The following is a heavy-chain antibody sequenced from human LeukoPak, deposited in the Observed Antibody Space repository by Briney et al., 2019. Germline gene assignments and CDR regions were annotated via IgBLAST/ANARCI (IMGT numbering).Heavy chain of an antibody. CDR2: ITTNGGRT. Sequence: GGSLRLSCAASGFTFSSYTMHWVRQAPGKGLEYVSAITTNGGRTYYANSFKGRFTISRDDSKSTLYLQMGSLRTEDMAVYYCARGRLVVTALDYWGQGTLVTVSS. D-gene: IGHD2-21*02. CDR3: ARGRLVVTALDY. CDR1: GFTFSSYT. V-gene: IGHV3-64*01. J-gene: IGHJ4*02.